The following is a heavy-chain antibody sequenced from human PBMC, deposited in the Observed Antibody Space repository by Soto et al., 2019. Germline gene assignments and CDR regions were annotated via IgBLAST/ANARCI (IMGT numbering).Heavy chain of an antibody. J-gene: IGHJ4*02. CDR3: ARSGICNVATCFRPADH. D-gene: IGHD2-15*01. CDR2: IIPIHNIR. V-gene: IGHV1-69*02. CDR1: GGTFSSYT. Sequence: QVQLVQSGAEVRKPGSSVKVSCNASGGTFSSYTINWVRQAPGQGLEWMGRIIPIHNIRNYAQNYQDRVTITADQSTSTVYMDLSSLRSDDTAVYYCARSGICNVATCFRPADHWGQGVLVTVSS.